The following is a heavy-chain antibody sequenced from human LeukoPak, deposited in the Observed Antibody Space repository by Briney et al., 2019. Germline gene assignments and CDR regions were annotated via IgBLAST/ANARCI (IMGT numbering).Heavy chain of an antibody. Sequence: PSETLSLTCTVSGGSISSHYWSWIRQPPGKGLEWIGSVSDSGNTVYNPSLKSRVTILRDTSKTQFSLRLSSATAADTAVYYCARHATGSYSVPWLDPWGQGTLVTVSS. J-gene: IGHJ5*02. D-gene: IGHD3-10*01. CDR2: VSDSGNT. CDR3: ARHATGSYSVPWLDP. V-gene: IGHV4-59*08. CDR1: GGSISSHY.